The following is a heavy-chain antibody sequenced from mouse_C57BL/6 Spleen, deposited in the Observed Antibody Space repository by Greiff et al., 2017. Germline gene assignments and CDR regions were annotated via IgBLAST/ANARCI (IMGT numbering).Heavy chain of an antibody. CDR1: GFTFSDYY. Sequence: EVKVVESEGGLVQPGSSMKLSCTASGFTFSDYYMAWVRQVPEKGLEWVANINYDGSSTYYLDSLKSRFIISRDNAKNILYLQMSSLKSEDTATYYCARGGVRQWYFDVWGTGTTVTVSS. CDR2: INYDGSST. J-gene: IGHJ1*03. D-gene: IGHD2-14*01. V-gene: IGHV5-16*01. CDR3: ARGGVRQWYFDV.